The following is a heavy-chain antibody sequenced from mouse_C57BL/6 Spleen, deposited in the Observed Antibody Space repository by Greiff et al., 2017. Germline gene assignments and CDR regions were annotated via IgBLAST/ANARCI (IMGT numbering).Heavy chain of an antibody. CDR2: INPNNGGT. Sequence: VQLKQSGPELVKPGASVKIPCKASGYTFTDYNMDWVKQSHGKSLEWIGDINPNNGGTIYNQKFKGKATLTVDKSSSTAYMELRSLTSEDTAVYYCARGDGTTVVAPFAYWGQGTLVTVSA. D-gene: IGHD1-1*01. CDR1: GYTFTDYN. CDR3: ARGDGTTVVAPFAY. V-gene: IGHV1-18*01. J-gene: IGHJ3*01.